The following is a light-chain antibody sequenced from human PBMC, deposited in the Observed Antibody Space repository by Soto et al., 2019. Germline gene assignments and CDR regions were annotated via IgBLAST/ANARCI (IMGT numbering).Light chain of an antibody. CDR2: DIN. J-gene: IGLJ2*01. V-gene: IGLV2-11*01. Sequence: QSALTQPRSVSGSPGQSVTISCTGTSIDVGGYNYVSWYQQHPDKAPKFIIYDINKRPSGVPDRFSGSRSGNTASLTISGLQPEDEADYYCCSYAGSYTGVFGGGTKLTVL. CDR3: CSYAGSYTGV. CDR1: SIDVGGYNY.